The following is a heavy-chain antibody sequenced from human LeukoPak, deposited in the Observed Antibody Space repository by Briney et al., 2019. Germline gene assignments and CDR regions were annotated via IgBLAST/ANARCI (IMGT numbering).Heavy chain of an antibody. Sequence: GGSLRLSCAASGFTFSSHSMNWVRQAPGEGLEWVSYISSSSSTIYYADSVKGRFTISRDNAKNSLYLQMNSLRAEDTAVYYCARGAYYYEGWGQGTLVTVSS. CDR2: ISSSSSTI. V-gene: IGHV3-48*01. J-gene: IGHJ4*02. D-gene: IGHD3-22*01. CDR1: GFTFSSHS. CDR3: ARGAYYYEG.